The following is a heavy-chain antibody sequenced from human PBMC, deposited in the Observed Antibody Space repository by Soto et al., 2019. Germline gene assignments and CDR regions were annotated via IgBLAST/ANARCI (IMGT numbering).Heavy chain of an antibody. V-gene: IGHV3-9*01. Sequence: EVQLVESGGGLVQPGRSLRLSCAASGFAFDDYAMHWVRQVPGKGLEWVSGIDRNSGRIGYADSVKGRFTISRDNAKSSLFLQISSLRAEDSAFYFFAKADFGDACNLFDFWGQGTLVTVSS. J-gene: IGHJ4*02. CDR2: IDRNSGRI. D-gene: IGHD2-21*02. CDR3: AKADFGDACNLFDF. CDR1: GFAFDDYA.